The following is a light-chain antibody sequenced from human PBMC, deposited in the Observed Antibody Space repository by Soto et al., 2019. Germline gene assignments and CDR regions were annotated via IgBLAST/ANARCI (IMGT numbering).Light chain of an antibody. CDR3: SSYSSSSSLWV. CDR1: SSDIGGYNY. J-gene: IGLJ3*02. CDR2: EVS. Sequence: QSALTQPASVSGSPGQSITISCTGTSSDIGGYNYVSWYQQHPGKAPRLMIYEVSNRPSGVSNRFSASKSGNAASLTISGLQAEDEDDYYCSSYSSSSSLWVFGGGTKLTVL. V-gene: IGLV2-14*01.